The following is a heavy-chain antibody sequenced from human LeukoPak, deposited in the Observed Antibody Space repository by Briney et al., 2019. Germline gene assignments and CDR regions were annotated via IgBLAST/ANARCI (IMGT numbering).Heavy chain of an antibody. D-gene: IGHD2-2*01. V-gene: IGHV1-18*01. CDR2: ISAYNGNT. CDR3: ARSTPYIVVVPAAPTFDY. CDR1: GYTFTSYG. Sequence: GASAKVSCKASGYTFTSYGISWVRQAPGQGLEWMGWISAYNGNTNYAQKLQGRVTMTTDTSTSTAYMELRSLRSDDTAVYYCARSTPYIVVVPAAPTFDYWGQGTLVTVSS. J-gene: IGHJ4*02.